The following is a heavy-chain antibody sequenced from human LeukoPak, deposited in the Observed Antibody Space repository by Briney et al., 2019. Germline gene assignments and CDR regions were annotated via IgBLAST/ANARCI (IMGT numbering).Heavy chain of an antibody. CDR3: AKGSGGSCYSASDY. CDR2: ISGSGGST. Sequence: GGSLRLSCAASGFTFSSYAMSWVRQAPGKGPEWVSGISGSGGSTYYADSVEGRFTISRDNSKNTLYLQMNSLRAQDTAVYYCAKGSGGSCYSASDYWGQGTLVTVSS. J-gene: IGHJ4*02. V-gene: IGHV3-23*01. D-gene: IGHD2-15*01. CDR1: GFTFSSYA.